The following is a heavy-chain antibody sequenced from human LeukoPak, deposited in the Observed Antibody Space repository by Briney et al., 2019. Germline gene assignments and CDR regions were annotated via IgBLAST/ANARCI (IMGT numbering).Heavy chain of an antibody. CDR2: IYTSGST. CDR3: ARDALGPGIFRFGSLYFDL. V-gene: IGHV4-61*02. Sequence: SQTLSLTCTVSGGSISSGSYYWSWIRQPAGKGLEWIRRIYTSGSTNYHPSLKSRVTISVDTSKNQFSLKLSSVTAADTAVYYCARDALGPGIFRFGSLYFDLWGGGTLVTVCS. CDR1: GGSISSGSYY. J-gene: IGHJ2*01. D-gene: IGHD1-26*01.